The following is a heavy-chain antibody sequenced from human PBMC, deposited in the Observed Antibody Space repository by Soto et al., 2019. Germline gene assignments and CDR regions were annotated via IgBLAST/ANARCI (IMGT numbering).Heavy chain of an antibody. Sequence: EVQFVVAGGVLGQPGGSVRLSSAASGLIFSDYHMDWVRRAPGGGLEWVGRIRRKANSYTTEYAASVKGRFTISRDDSKNSLYLQMNSLKTEDTAVYYCAMLGGWSGGSNDMDVWGQGTTVTVSS. CDR1: GLIFSDYH. D-gene: IGHD6-19*01. CDR2: IRRKANSYTT. J-gene: IGHJ6*02. V-gene: IGHV3-72*01. CDR3: AMLGGWSGGSNDMDV.